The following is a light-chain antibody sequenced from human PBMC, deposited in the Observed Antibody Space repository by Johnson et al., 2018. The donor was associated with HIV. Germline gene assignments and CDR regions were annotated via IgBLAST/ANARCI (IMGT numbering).Light chain of an antibody. CDR1: SSTIETNS. J-gene: IGLJ1*01. CDR3: GTWDSSLSGYV. V-gene: IGLV1-51*01. CDR2: ENN. Sequence: QSVLTQPPSVSAAPGQKVTISCSGSSSTIETNSVSWYQHVPGTAPKLLLHENNKRPSGIPDRFSGSKSGTSATLGITGLQTGDEADYYCGTWDSSLSGYVFGAGTKVTVL.